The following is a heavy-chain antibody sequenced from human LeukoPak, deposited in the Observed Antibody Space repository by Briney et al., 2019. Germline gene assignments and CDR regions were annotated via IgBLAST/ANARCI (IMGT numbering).Heavy chain of an antibody. J-gene: IGHJ4*02. CDR3: AKDSSSSPSYFDY. Sequence: PGRSLRLSCAASGFTFDDYAMRCVRQAPRKGLEWVSGISWNSASISYADSVKGPFTIARDNAKNSLYLQTTSLRAEDTALYHCAKDSSSSPSYFDYWGQGTLVTVSS. CDR1: GFTFDDYA. D-gene: IGHD6-6*01. V-gene: IGHV3-9*01. CDR2: ISWNSASI.